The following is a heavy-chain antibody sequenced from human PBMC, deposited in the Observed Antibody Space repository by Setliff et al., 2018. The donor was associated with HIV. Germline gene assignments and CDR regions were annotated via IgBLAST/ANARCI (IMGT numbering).Heavy chain of an antibody. CDR1: GYTFTHYA. V-gene: IGHV1-69*13. CDR2: IIPIFGTP. CDR3: AGGPYGSSGYYFGDFDF. J-gene: IGHJ4*02. D-gene: IGHD3-22*01. Sequence: SVKVSCKTSGYTFTHYAVNWVRQAPGQGLEWMGGIIPIFGTPKYAQKFQDRVTISADESTSTAYMELTSLRSADTAVYYCAGGPYGSSGYYFGDFDFWGQGTLVTVSS.